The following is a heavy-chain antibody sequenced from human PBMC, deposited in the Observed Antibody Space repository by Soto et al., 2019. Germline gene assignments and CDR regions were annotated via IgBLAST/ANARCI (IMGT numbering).Heavy chain of an antibody. CDR2: ISWSAGRT. V-gene: IGHV3-23*01. CDR1: GFTFNNYA. J-gene: IGHJ4*02. D-gene: IGHD1-1*01. CDR3: AKGPVQLRSFDY. Sequence: GGSLRLSCAASGFTFNNYAVNWVRQAPGKGLEWVSGISWSAGRTYYADSVKGRFTISRDNSKDTLYLQMNSLRVEDTAVYYCAKGPVQLRSFDYWGQGTLVTVSS.